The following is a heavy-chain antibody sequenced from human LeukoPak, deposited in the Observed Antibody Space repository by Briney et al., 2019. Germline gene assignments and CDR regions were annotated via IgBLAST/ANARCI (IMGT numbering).Heavy chain of an antibody. Sequence: RSGGSLRLSCAVSGFTFSSHTMSWVRQAPGKGLEWVSSISGSSTYIYYADSVRGRFTVSRDNAKNSLLLQMNRLRAEDTTVYYCAREIVTTGGDYWGQGTLVTVSS. D-gene: IGHD5-12*01. J-gene: IGHJ4*02. CDR2: ISGSSTYI. CDR1: GFTFSSHT. V-gene: IGHV3-21*01. CDR3: AREIVTTGGDY.